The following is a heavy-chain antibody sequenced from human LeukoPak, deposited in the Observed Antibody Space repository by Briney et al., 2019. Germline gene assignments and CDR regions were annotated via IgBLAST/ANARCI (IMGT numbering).Heavy chain of an antibody. Sequence: GESLKISCKGLGYSFSSYWNAWVRQRSGKGLEWMGIIYPGGSETRYGPSFQGQVTISADSSTSTAYLQWSSLRASDTAMYYCARASRDGYNQNFDHWGREPWSPSPQ. J-gene: IGHJ4*02. CDR1: GYSFSSYW. CDR2: IYPGGSET. D-gene: IGHD5-24*01. CDR3: ARASRDGYNQNFDH. V-gene: IGHV5-51*01.